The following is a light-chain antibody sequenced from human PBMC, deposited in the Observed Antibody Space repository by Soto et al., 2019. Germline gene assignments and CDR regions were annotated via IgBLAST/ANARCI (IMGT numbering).Light chain of an antibody. CDR3: PQYDSYPYT. Sequence: DIQMTQSPSTLSASVGDRVTIKCRASQNIGNWLAWYQQRPGKAPNLLIYGASSLQTGVPTRFSGSGFGTEFTLIISSLQPDDFATYYCPQYDSYPYTFGQGTKLEIK. CDR2: GAS. CDR1: QNIGNW. J-gene: IGKJ2*01. V-gene: IGKV1-5*01.